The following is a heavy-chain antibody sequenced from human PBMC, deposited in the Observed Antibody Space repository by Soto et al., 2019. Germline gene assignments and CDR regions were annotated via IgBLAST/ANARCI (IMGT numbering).Heavy chain of an antibody. J-gene: IGHJ6*02. D-gene: IGHD3-10*01. CDR3: ARDHNLVRGVISGMDV. CDR1: GYTFTSYG. CDR2: ISGYNGNT. V-gene: IGHV1-18*01. Sequence: QVQLVQSGAEVKKPRASVKVFCKASGYTFTSYGISWVRQAPGQGLEWMGWISGYNGNTNYAQKVPGRVTMTTDTSTSTAYMEVRSLRSDDTAVYYCARDHNLVRGVISGMDVWGQGTTVTVSS.